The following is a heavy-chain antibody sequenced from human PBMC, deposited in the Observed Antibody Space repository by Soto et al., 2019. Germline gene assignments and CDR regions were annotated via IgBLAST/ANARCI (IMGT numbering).Heavy chain of an antibody. J-gene: IGHJ6*02. V-gene: IGHV5-51*01. D-gene: IGHD5-12*01. CDR2: IKPGDSDT. CDR1: GNSFTYYW. Sequence: GESLTISCTCSGNSFTYYWIHWVRRLPGKGLEWMGTIKPGDSDTRYSPSFQGQVTISADKSISTAYLQWSSLKASDTAMYYCARQVATIYYYYGMDVWGQGTTVTVSS. CDR3: ARQVATIYYYYGMDV.